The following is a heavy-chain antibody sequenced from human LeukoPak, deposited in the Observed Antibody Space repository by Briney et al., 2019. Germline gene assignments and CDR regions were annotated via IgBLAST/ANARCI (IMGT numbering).Heavy chain of an antibody. D-gene: IGHD2-15*01. CDR1: GGTFSSYA. Sequence: SVKVSCKASGGTFSSYAISWVRQAPGQGLGWMGRIIPILGIANYAQKFQGRVTITADKSTSTAYMELSSLRSEDTAVYYCARDVEYCSGGSCYVWGQGTLVTVSS. CDR3: ARDVEYCSGGSCYV. V-gene: IGHV1-69*04. CDR2: IIPILGIA. J-gene: IGHJ4*02.